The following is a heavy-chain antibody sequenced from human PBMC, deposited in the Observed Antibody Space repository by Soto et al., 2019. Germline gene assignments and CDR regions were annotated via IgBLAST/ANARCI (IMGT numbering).Heavy chain of an antibody. Sequence: QVQLQESGPGLVKPSETLSLTCSVSGGSISTYYWSWIRQPPGKGLEWIGYIYYSGSTSYNPSLKSRVPISIDTSKNQFSLRLSSVTDADTAVYYCAREASGSYKYFDLWGQGTLVTVSS. D-gene: IGHD1-1*01. V-gene: IGHV4-59*01. CDR1: GGSISTYY. CDR3: AREASGSYKYFDL. CDR2: IYYSGST. J-gene: IGHJ4*02.